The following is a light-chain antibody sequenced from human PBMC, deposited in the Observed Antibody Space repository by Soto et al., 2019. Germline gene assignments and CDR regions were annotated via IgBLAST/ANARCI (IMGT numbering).Light chain of an antibody. CDR2: DAS. CDR1: QSINRK. V-gene: IGKV3-15*01. J-gene: IGKJ4*02. Sequence: EIVMTQSPVTLSVSPGERATLSCRASQSINRKVAWYQQKPGQAPRLLISDASIRAAGIPARFSGCGSGTEFTLTISSLQSEDFAVYDCKQYYFWSPYTFGGGTKVVSK. CDR3: KQYYFWSPYT.